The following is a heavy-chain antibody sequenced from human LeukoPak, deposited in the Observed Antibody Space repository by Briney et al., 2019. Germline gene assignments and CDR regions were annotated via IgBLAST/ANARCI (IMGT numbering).Heavy chain of an antibody. Sequence: GGSLRLSCAASGFTFSSYGMHWVRQAPGKGLEWVAFIRYDGSNKYYADSVKGRFTISRDKSKNTLYLQMNSLRAEDTAVYYCAKDEEWFGGLFHYFDYWGQGTLVTVSS. D-gene: IGHD3-10*01. J-gene: IGHJ4*02. CDR2: IRYDGSNK. CDR3: AKDEEWFGGLFHYFDY. V-gene: IGHV3-30*02. CDR1: GFTFSSYG.